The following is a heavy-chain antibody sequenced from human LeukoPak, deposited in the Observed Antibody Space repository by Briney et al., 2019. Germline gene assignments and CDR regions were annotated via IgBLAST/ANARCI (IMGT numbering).Heavy chain of an antibody. J-gene: IGHJ3*02. CDR3: ARTAAARRSAFDI. CDR1: GGSISSYY. D-gene: IGHD6-13*01. CDR2: IYYSGST. V-gene: IGHV4-59*01. Sequence: SETLSLTCTVSGGSISSYYWSWIRQPPGKGLEWIGHIYYSGSTNYNPSLKSRVTISIDTSKNQFSLRLSSVTAADTAVYYCARTAAARRSAFDIWGQGTMVTVSS.